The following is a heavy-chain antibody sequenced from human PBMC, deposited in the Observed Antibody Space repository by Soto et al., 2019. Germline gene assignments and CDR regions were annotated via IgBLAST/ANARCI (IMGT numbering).Heavy chain of an antibody. CDR2: IYYSGST. J-gene: IGHJ3*02. D-gene: IGHD6-19*01. V-gene: IGHV4-31*03. CDR3: ARDQKSLSSGWPDDAFDI. Sequence: SETLSLRYTVSGGYISNGGYCWSCIRQHPGKGLEWIGYIYYSGSTYYNPSLKSRVTIPVDTSKNQFSLKLSSVTAADTAVYYCARDQKSLSSGWPDDAFDIWGQGTMVTVSS. CDR1: GGYISNGGYC.